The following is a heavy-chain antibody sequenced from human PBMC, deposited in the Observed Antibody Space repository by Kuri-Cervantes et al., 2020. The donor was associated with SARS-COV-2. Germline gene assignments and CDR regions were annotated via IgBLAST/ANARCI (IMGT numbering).Heavy chain of an antibody. CDR1: GFTFSSYG. D-gene: IGHD3-3*01. Sequence: GGSLRLSCAASGFTFSSYGMHWVRQAPGKGLEWVAVISYDGSNKYYADSVKGRFTISRDNSKNTLYLQMNSLRAEDTAVYYCARLLSSTIFGVVIGYYMDVWGKGTTVTVSS. CDR3: ARLLSSTIFGVVIGYYMDV. V-gene: IGHV3-30*03. CDR2: ISYDGSNK. J-gene: IGHJ6*03.